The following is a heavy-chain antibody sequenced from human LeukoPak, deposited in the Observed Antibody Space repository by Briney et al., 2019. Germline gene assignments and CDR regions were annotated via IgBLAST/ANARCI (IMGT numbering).Heavy chain of an antibody. CDR1: GGSISSYY. CDR2: IYYSGST. D-gene: IGHD5-12*01. CDR3: ARLVDIVGTMSFDY. V-gene: IGHV4-59*01. J-gene: IGHJ4*02. Sequence: SETLSLTCTVSGGSISSYYWICLRQPPGKGLEWIGYIYYSGSTNYNPSLKSRVTISVDTSKNQFSLKLSSVTAADTAVYYCARLVDIVGTMSFDYWGQGTLVTVSS.